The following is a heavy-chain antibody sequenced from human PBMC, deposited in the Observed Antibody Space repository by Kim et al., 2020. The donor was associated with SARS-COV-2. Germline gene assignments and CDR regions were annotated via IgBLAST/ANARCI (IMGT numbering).Heavy chain of an antibody. V-gene: IGHV4-4*02. CDR2: IYHSGST. CDR3: ASVVAASSWYYFDY. CDR1: GGSISSSNW. J-gene: IGHJ4*02. Sequence: SETLSLTCAVSGGSISSSNWWSWVRQPPGKGLEWIGEIYHSGSTNYNPSLKSRVTISVDKSKNQFSLKLSSVTAADTAVYYCASVVAASSWYYFDYWGQGTLVTVSS. D-gene: IGHD6-13*01.